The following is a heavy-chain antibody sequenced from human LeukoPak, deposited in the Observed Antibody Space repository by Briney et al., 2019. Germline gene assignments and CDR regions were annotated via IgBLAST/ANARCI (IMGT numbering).Heavy chain of an antibody. CDR2: IYYSGST. D-gene: IGHD6-13*01. CDR1: GGSISSSSYY. Sequence: PSETLSLTCTVSGGSISSSSYYWGWIRQPPGKGLEWIGSIYYSGSTYYNPSLKSRVTISVDTSKNQFSLKLSSVTAADTAVYYCICRKDIAAAGNYYYYYMDVWGKGTTVTISS. CDR3: ICRKDIAAAGNYYYYYMDV. V-gene: IGHV4-39*01. J-gene: IGHJ6*03.